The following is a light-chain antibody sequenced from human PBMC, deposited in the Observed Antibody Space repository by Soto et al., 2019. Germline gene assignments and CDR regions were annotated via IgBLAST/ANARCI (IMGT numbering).Light chain of an antibody. Sequence: DTQITQAPCSRSACVAGRVPIPCRASQSISSYLNWYQQKPGKAPKLLIYAASSLQSGVPSRFSGSGSGTDFTLTISSLQPEDFATYYCQQSYSTPITFGQGTRLEIK. J-gene: IGKJ5*01. V-gene: IGKV1-39*01. CDR2: AAS. CDR1: QSISSY. CDR3: QQSYSTPIT.